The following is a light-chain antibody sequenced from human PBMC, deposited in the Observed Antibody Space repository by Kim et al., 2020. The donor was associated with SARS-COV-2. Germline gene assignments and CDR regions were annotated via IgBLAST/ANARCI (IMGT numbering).Light chain of an antibody. CDR3: HQYSDWPPET. J-gene: IGKJ2*01. Sequence: VSPGAGATLSCRASQNVANNLAWYQQQPGQAPRLLIYGATTRAPGIPPRFSGSGSGTEFTLTISSLQSEDFAVYYCHQYSDWPPETFGQGTKLEI. CDR2: GAT. CDR1: QNVANN. V-gene: IGKV3-15*01.